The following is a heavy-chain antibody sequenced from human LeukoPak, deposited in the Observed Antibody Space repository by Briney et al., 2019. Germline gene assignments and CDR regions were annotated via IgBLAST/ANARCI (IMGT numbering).Heavy chain of an antibody. J-gene: IGHJ4*02. CDR1: GFTFSSYS. CDR2: IGTSSSPI. CDR3: AREKQKYSSGWYCLDY. V-gene: IGHV3-48*01. Sequence: GGSLRLSCAASGFTFSSYSMNWVRQAPGKGLEWISYIGTSSSPIYYADSVKGRFTISRDNSKNTLYLQMNSLRAEDTAVYYCAREKQKYSSGWYCLDYWGQGTLVTVSS. D-gene: IGHD6-19*01.